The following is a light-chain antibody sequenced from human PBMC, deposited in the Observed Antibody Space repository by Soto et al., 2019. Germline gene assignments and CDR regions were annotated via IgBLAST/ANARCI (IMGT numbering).Light chain of an antibody. CDR2: ENN. V-gene: IGLV1-51*01. Sequence: QPVLTQPPSVSAAPGQKVTISCSGSSSNIGNNYVSWYQQLPGTAPKLLIYENNKRPSGIRDRFSGSKSATSATLGITGLQTGDEADYYCGTWDSSLSAGVFGGGTKVTVL. CDR1: SSNIGNNY. CDR3: GTWDSSLSAGV. J-gene: IGLJ3*02.